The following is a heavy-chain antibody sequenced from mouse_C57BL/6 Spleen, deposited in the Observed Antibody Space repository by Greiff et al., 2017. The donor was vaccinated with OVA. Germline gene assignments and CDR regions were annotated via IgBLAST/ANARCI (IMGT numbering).Heavy chain of an antibody. CDR1: GYTFTEYT. CDR2: FYPGSGSI. V-gene: IGHV1-62-2*01. CDR3: ARHGVYDGRDYYSMDY. D-gene: IGHD2-12*01. J-gene: IGHJ4*01. Sequence: QVQLKESGAELVKPGASVKLSCKASGYTFTEYTIHWVKQRSGQGLEWIGWFYPGSGSIKYNEKFKDKATMTADKYSSTVYMELSRLTSVDSAVYFCARHGVYDGRDYYSMDYWGQGTSVTVSS.